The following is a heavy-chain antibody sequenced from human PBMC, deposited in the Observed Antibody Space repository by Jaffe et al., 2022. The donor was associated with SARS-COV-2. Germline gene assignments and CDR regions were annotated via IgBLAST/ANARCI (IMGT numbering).Heavy chain of an antibody. CDR3: ARVSSGSYYNWFDP. V-gene: IGHV3-7*01. CDR2: IKQDGSEK. J-gene: IGHJ5*02. D-gene: IGHD1-26*01. CDR1: GFTFSSCW. Sequence: EVQLVESGGGLVQPGGSLRLSCAASGFTFSSCWMSWVRQAPGKGLEWVANIKQDGSEKYYVDSVKGRFTISRDNAKNSLYLQMNSLRAEDTAVYYCARVSSGSYYNWFDPWGQGTLVTVSS.